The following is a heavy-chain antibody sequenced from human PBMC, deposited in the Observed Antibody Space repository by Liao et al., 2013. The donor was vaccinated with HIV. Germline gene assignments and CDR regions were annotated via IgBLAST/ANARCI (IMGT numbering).Heavy chain of an antibody. D-gene: IGHD3-3*01. CDR3: DP. V-gene: IGHV4-4*07. J-gene: IGHJ5*02. CDR2: IYSSGSA. CDR1: GGSISSYY. Sequence: QLQLQESGPGLVKPSETLSLTCTVSGGSISSYYWSWIRQPAGKGLEWIGRIYSSGSANYNPSLKLSSVTAADTAVYYCARTDQYYDFWNGYENWFDPWGQGTLVTVSS.